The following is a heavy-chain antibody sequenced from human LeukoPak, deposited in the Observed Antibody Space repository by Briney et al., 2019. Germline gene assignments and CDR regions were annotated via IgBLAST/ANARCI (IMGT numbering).Heavy chain of an antibody. V-gene: IGHV5-51*01. D-gene: IGHD6-19*01. J-gene: IGHJ4*02. CDR1: GYPFSNYW. Sequence: GESLKISCKGSGYPFSNYWIGWVRQMPGKGLEWMGMLYPADSDTRYGPSFQGQVTISVDRSISTAYLQWNSLKASDTAMYYAVAGNGDYFDHWGQGTLVTVSS. CDR3: VAGNGDYFDH. CDR2: LYPADSDT.